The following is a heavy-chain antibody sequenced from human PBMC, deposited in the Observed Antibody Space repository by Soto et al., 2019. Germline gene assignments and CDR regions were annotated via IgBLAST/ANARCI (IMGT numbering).Heavy chain of an antibody. Sequence: SETLSLTCTVSGGSISSGDYYWSWIRQPPGKGLEWIGYIYYSGSTYYNPSLKSRVTISVDTSKNQFSLKLSSVTAADTAVYYCARDGDYGGNSESAMDVWGQGTTVTVSS. CDR2: IYYSGST. CDR1: GGSISSGDYY. V-gene: IGHV4-30-4*01. J-gene: IGHJ6*02. D-gene: IGHD4-17*01. CDR3: ARDGDYGGNSESAMDV.